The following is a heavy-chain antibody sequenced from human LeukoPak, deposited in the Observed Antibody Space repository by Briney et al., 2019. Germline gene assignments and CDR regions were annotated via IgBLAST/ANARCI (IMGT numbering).Heavy chain of an antibody. J-gene: IGHJ5*02. D-gene: IGHD2-15*01. CDR2: IYPADSDI. Sequence: GESLKISCKSSGNSFTNYWIGWVRQMPGKGLEWMGIIYPADSDIRYSPSFQGQVTISADKSISTAYLQWSSLKASDTAMYYCARQEYCSGGSCYTWFGPWGQGTLVTVSS. CDR1: GNSFTNYW. V-gene: IGHV5-51*01. CDR3: ARQEYCSGGSCYTWFGP.